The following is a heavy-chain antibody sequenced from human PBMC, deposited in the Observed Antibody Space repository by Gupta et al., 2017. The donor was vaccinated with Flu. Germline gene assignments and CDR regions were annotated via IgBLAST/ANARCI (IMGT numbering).Heavy chain of an antibody. V-gene: IGHV3-21*01. D-gene: IGHD3-9*01. CDR3: ARDRSVGRYFDWL. J-gene: IGHJ4*02. CDR2: ISSSSSYI. Sequence: EVQLVESGGGLVKPGGSLRLSCAASGFTFSSYSMNWVRQAPGKGLEGVSSISSSSSYIYYADSVKGRFTISRDNAKNSLYLQMNSLRAEDTAVYYCARDRSVGRYFDWLWGQGTLVTVSS. CDR1: GFTFSSYS.